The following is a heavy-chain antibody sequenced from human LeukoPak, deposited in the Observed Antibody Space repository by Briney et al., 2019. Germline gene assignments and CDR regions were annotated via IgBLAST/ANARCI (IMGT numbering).Heavy chain of an antibody. Sequence: ASVKVSCKASGYTFTSYGISWVRQAPGQGLEWMGWISAYNGNTNYAQKLQGRVTMTTDTSTSTAYMELRSLRSDDTAVYYCARDKAAVVVPAATIDYWGQGTLVTVSS. CDR2: ISAYNGNT. D-gene: IGHD2-2*01. CDR1: GYTFTSYG. V-gene: IGHV1-18*04. J-gene: IGHJ4*02. CDR3: ARDKAAVVVPAATIDY.